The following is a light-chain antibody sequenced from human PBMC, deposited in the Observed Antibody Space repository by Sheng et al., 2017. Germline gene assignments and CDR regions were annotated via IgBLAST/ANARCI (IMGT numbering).Light chain of an antibody. CDR3: QQYNNWPPWT. V-gene: IGKV1-5*03. Sequence: DIQMTQSPSTLSASVGDRVTIICRASQTISSWLAWYQQKPGKAPKLLIYKASTLYTGVPSRFSGSGSGTEFTLTISSLLSEDFAVYYCQQYNNWPPWTFGQGTKVEIK. CDR1: QTISSW. CDR2: KAS. J-gene: IGKJ1*01.